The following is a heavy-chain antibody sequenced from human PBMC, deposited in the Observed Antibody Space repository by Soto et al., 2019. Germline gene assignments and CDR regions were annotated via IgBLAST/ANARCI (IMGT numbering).Heavy chain of an antibody. CDR1: GFSFSTYA. V-gene: IGHV3-23*01. CDR2: ISGSGSAT. J-gene: IGHJ4*02. CDR3: ACFISGVVH. D-gene: IGHD3-3*01. Sequence: GGSLRLSCAASGFSFSTYAMGWVRQAPGKGLEWVSAISGSGSATYAASVKGRFTISRDDSENTLYLQMNSLKTEDTAVYFCACFISGVVHWGQGTLVTVSS.